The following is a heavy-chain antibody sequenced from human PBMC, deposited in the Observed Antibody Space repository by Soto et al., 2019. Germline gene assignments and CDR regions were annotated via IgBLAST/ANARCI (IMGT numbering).Heavy chain of an antibody. CDR1: GFSFSDYF. CDR3: ASGRFLEWFFDY. J-gene: IGHJ4*02. V-gene: IGHV1-46*01. Sequence: GASVKVSCKASGFSFSDYFMHWVRQAPGQGLEWMGIINPSGDSRNYAQKFQGRVTITRDTSASTAYMELSSLRSEDTAVYYCASGRFLEWFFDYWGQGTLVTVSS. CDR2: INPSGDSR. D-gene: IGHD3-3*01.